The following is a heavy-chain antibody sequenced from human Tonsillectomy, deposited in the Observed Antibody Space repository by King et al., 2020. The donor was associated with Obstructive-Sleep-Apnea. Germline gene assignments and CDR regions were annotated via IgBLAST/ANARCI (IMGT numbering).Heavy chain of an antibody. Sequence: VQLQESGPGLVKPSETLSLTCTVSGGSISSYYWSWIRQPPGKGLEWIGYIYYSGSTNYNPSLKSRVTISVDTSKNQFSLKLSSVTAADTAVYYCARSSIAVAGAFYWGQGTLVTVSS. V-gene: IGHV4-59*01. J-gene: IGHJ4*02. D-gene: IGHD6-19*01. CDR2: IYYSGST. CDR3: ARSSIAVAGAFY. CDR1: GGSISSYY.